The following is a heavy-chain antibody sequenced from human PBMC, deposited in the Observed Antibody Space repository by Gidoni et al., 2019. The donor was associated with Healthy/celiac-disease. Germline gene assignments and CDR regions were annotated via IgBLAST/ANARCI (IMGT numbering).Heavy chain of an antibody. Sequence: GDYAMSWFRQAPGKGLEWVGFIRSKAYGGTTEYAASVKGRFTISRDDSKSIAYLQMNSLKTEDTAVYYCTRAEEDGSGSSYDYWGQGTLVTVSS. CDR2: IRSKAYGGTT. V-gene: IGHV3-49*03. J-gene: IGHJ4*02. CDR1: GDYA. CDR3: TRAEEDGSGSSYDY. D-gene: IGHD3-10*01.